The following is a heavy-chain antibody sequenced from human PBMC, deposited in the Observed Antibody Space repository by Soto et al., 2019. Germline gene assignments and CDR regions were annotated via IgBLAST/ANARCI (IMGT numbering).Heavy chain of an antibody. J-gene: IGHJ3*02. CDR3: ARHPDYYDSSGYQKDDAFDI. CDR2: IYPGDSDT. Sequence: GESLKISCKGSGYSFTSYWIGWVRQMPGKGLEWMGIIYPGDSDTRYSPSFQGQVTISADKSISTAYLQWSSLKASDTAMYYCARHPDYYDSSGYQKDDAFDIWGQGTMVTVS. D-gene: IGHD3-22*01. CDR1: GYSFTSYW. V-gene: IGHV5-51*01.